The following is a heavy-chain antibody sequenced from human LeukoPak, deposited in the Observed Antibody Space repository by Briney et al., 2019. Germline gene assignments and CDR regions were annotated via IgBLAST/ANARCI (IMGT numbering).Heavy chain of an antibody. CDR3: TTDLPP. J-gene: IGHJ5*02. Sequence: GGSLRLSCAASGFTFSNVWMPWVRQAPGKGREGVGRIRSKIDRGTTDYAAPVKGRFTISRNDSKNTLYLQMNSLKIEDTAVYYCTTDLPPWGQGTLVTVSS. CDR2: IRSKIDRGTT. CDR1: GFTFSNVW. V-gene: IGHV3-15*01.